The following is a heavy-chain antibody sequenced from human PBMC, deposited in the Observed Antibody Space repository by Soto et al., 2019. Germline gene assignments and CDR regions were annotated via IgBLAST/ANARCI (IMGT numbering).Heavy chain of an antibody. CDR2: IIPIFGTA. J-gene: IGHJ3*02. Sequence: SVKISCKASGATFSSYAISWVRQAPGQGLEWMGGIIPIFGTANYAQKLQGRVTMTTDTSTSTAYMELRSLRSDDTAVYYCVAGSGSYPYDAFDIWGQGTMVTVSS. V-gene: IGHV1-69*05. CDR1: GATFSSYA. CDR3: VAGSGSYPYDAFDI. D-gene: IGHD3-10*01.